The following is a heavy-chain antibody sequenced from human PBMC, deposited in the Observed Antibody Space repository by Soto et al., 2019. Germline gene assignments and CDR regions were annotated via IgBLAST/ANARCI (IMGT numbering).Heavy chain of an antibody. CDR1: GGSFSGYY. Sequence: PSETLSLTCAVYGGSFSGYYWSWIRQPPGKGLEWIGEVNHSGSTNYNPSLKSRVTISVDTSKNQFSLKLSPVTAADTAVYYCARVRYGRGAFDIWGQGTMVTVSS. CDR3: ARVRYGRGAFDI. D-gene: IGHD3-10*01. V-gene: IGHV4-34*01. CDR2: VNHSGST. J-gene: IGHJ3*02.